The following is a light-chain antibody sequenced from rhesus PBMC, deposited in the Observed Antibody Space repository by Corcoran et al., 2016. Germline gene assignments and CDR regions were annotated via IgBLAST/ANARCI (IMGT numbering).Light chain of an antibody. Sequence: QSVLTQPPSVSGAPGQRVTISCSGTSSNIGPYFVPWYQQFPGTAPKLLIYENHKRPSGISERFSGSQSGTSASLTITGLQSEDEADYYCQTYDGSNDGYSFGCGTRLTVL. J-gene: IGLJ1*01. CDR3: QTYDGSNDGYS. CDR2: ENH. V-gene: IGLV1-85*01. CDR1: SSNIGPYF.